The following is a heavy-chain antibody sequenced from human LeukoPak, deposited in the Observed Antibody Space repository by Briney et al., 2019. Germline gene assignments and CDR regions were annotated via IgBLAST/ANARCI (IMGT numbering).Heavy chain of an antibody. Sequence: GGSLRLSCAASGFTFSSYWMYWVRQAPGKGLEWVSSISSDSNSIYHADSVKGRFTISRDNAKNSLYLQMNSLRAEDTAVYYCARMEKFYYGSGGFSPPLMDVWGQGTTVIVSS. CDR2: ISSDSNSI. J-gene: IGHJ6*02. V-gene: IGHV3-21*01. CDR1: GFTFSSYW. CDR3: ARMEKFYYGSGGFSPPLMDV. D-gene: IGHD3-10*01.